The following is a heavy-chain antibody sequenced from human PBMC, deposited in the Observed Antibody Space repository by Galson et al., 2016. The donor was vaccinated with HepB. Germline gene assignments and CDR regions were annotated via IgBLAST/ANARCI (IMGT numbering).Heavy chain of an antibody. J-gene: IGHJ4*02. D-gene: IGHD1-26*01. V-gene: IGHV3-30*18. CDR1: GFTFSSYG. CDR2: ISYDGRNK. CDR3: AKADSGSPSSFDS. Sequence: SLRLSCAASGFTFSSYGMHWVRQAPVKGLEWVAVISYDGRNKYYADSLKGRFTISRDNSKNTLYLQLNSLRAEDTAVYYCAKADSGSPSSFDSWGQGTLVTVSS.